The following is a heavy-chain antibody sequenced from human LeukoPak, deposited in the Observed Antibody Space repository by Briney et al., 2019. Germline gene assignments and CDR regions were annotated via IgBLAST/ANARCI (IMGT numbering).Heavy chain of an antibody. J-gene: IGHJ4*02. CDR2: IWYGGSNK. Sequence: GRSLRLSCAASGFTFSSYGMHWVRQAPGKGLEWVAVIWYGGSNKYYADSVKGRFTISRDNSKNTLYLQMNSLRAEDTAVYYCARDRDGPDYWGQGTLVTVSS. CDR1: GFTFSSYG. CDR3: ARDRDGPDY. V-gene: IGHV3-33*08. D-gene: IGHD5-24*01.